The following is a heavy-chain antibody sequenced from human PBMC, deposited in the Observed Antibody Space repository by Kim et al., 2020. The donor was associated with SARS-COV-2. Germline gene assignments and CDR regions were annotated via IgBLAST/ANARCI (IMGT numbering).Heavy chain of an antibody. Sequence: ASVKVRFIISRDDSKSIAYLQMNSLKTEDTAVYYCTRGGYSSGYRPNWFDPWGQGTLVTVSS. D-gene: IGHD6-19*01. J-gene: IGHJ5*02. CDR3: TRGGYSSGYRPNWFDP. V-gene: IGHV3-49*02.